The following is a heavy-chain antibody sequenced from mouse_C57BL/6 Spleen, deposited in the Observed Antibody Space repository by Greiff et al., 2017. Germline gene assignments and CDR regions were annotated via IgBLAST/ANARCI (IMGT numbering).Heavy chain of an antibody. Sequence: EVMLVESGEGLVKPGGSLKLSCAASGFTFSSYAMSWVRQTPEKRLEWVAYISSGGDYIYYADTVKGRFTISRDNARNTLYLQMSSLKSEDTAMYYCTRAHYSNYVIAYWGQGTLVTVSA. J-gene: IGHJ3*01. CDR1: GFTFSSYA. V-gene: IGHV5-9-1*02. D-gene: IGHD2-5*01. CDR3: TRAHYSNYVIAY. CDR2: ISSGGDYI.